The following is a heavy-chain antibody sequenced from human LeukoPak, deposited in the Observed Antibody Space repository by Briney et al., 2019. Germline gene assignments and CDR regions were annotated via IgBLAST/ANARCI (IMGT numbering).Heavy chain of an antibody. CDR3: ARWRDWGSSHFDY. D-gene: IGHD7-27*01. CDR1: GGSISSRSYY. J-gene: IGHJ4*02. CDR2: MYYSGTT. Sequence: SETLSLTCTVSGGSISSRSYYWGWIRQPPGKGLERIGSMYYSGTTYYNPSLKSRVTISIDTSKNQFSLKLSSVTAADTAVYYCARWRDWGSSHFDYWGQGTLVTVSS. V-gene: IGHV4-39*07.